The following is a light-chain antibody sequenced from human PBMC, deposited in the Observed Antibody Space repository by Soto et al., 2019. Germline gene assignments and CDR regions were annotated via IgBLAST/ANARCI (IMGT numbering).Light chain of an antibody. Sequence: EMVMTQSPATLSVSPGERATLSCRASQSVRSSLAWYQQKPGQAPRLLIYGASTRATGIPARFSGSGSGTEFTLTISSLQSEDFAVYYCQQYDIWPQTFGQGTKVDIK. CDR1: QSVRSS. CDR2: GAS. J-gene: IGKJ1*01. CDR3: QQYDIWPQT. V-gene: IGKV3-15*01.